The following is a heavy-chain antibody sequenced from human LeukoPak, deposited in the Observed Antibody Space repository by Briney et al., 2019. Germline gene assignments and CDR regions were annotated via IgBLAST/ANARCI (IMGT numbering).Heavy chain of an antibody. CDR3: AKDTDVSGYSFDY. CDR2: ISWDGGST. J-gene: IGHJ4*02. D-gene: IGHD3-3*01. CDR1: GFTFDEYA. Sequence: GGSLRLSCAASGFTFDEYAMHWVRQAPGGGLEWVSLISWDGGSTYYADSVKGRFTISRDNSKNSLYLQMNSLRAEDTAFYYCAKDTDVSGYSFDYRGQGTLVTVSS. V-gene: IGHV3-43D*03.